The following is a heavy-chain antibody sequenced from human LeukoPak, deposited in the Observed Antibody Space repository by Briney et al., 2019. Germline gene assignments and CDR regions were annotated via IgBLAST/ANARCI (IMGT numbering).Heavy chain of an antibody. CDR1: RYTFTDYY. J-gene: IGHJ4*02. D-gene: IGHD7-27*01. CDR3: ARDHNWGPDY. V-gene: IGHV1-2*02. CDR2: IHPKTGVT. Sequence: ASVKVSCKAFRYTFTDYYIHWVRQAPGQGLEWMAWIHPKTGVTNYAERFQGRLSLTRDTSISTLYMELNSLTSDDTAVYYCARDHNWGPDYWGQGTLVSVSS.